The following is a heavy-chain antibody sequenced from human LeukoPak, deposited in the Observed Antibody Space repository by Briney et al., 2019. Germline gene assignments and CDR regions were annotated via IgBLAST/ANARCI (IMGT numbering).Heavy chain of an antibody. CDR2: IYHSGST. Sequence: SETLSLTCAVSGGSISSSNWWSWVRQPPGKGLEWIGEIYHSGSTNYNPSLKSRVTISVDKSKNQFSLKLSSVTAADTAVYYCARGRNSSGWYGFAFDIWGQGTMVTVSS. CDR3: ARGRNSSGWYGFAFDI. D-gene: IGHD6-19*01. CDR1: GGSISSSNW. V-gene: IGHV4-4*02. J-gene: IGHJ3*02.